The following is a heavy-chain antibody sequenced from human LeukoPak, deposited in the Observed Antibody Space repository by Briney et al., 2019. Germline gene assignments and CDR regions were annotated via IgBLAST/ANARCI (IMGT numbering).Heavy chain of an antibody. D-gene: IGHD3-10*01. CDR2: IYTGGTT. J-gene: IGHJ5*01. CDR3: AREVNYGFDC. CDR1: GFTFSSYW. Sequence: GGSLRLSCATSGFTFSSYWMSWVRQAPGKGLEWVSVIYTGGTTYYADSVKGRFTISRDNSKNTLFLQMNTLRAEDTAVYYCAREVNYGFDCWGQGALVTVSS. V-gene: IGHV3-53*01.